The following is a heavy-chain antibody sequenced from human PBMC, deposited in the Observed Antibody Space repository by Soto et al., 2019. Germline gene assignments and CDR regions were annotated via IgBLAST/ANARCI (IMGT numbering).Heavy chain of an antibody. CDR1: NGSVQSRDHY. CDR3: ASIYWLRDSSGYLHPFDD. V-gene: IGHV4-30-4*01. J-gene: IGHJ1*01. Sequence: PSETLSLTSTVSNGSVQSRDHYGGWIRQSPGRGLEWSGHFYHSGSTYSTPSLRSRASISNDLSQKQFFLELSSVTGADTAVYFCASIYWLRDSSGYLHPFDDWGQGTLVT. D-gene: IGHD3-22*01. CDR2: FYHSGST.